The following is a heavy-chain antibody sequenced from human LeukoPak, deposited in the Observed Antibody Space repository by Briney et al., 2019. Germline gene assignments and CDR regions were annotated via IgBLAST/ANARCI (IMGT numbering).Heavy chain of an antibody. Sequence: SETLSLTCTVSGGSISSYYWSWIRQPPGKGLEWIGYIYYSGSTNYNPSLKSRVTISVDTSKNQFSLKLSSVTAADTAVYYCATAALLWSGYLPTTPRKYYYYMDVWGKGTTVTVSS. CDR3: ATAALLWSGYLPTTPRKYYYYMDV. J-gene: IGHJ6*03. CDR2: IYYSGST. V-gene: IGHV4-59*01. CDR1: GGSISSYY. D-gene: IGHD3-3*01.